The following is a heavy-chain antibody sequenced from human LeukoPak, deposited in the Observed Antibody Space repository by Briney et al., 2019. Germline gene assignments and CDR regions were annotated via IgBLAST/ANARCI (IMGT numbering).Heavy chain of an antibody. CDR3: ARDRYDFWSGYSGPSGY. Sequence: GPTVKVSCKASGYTFTGYYMHWVRRAPGQGLEWMGCINPNSGGTNYAQKSKSRVTMTRDTSISTAYMELSRLRSDDTAVYYCARDRYDFWSGYSGPSGYWGQGTLVTVSS. CDR2: INPNSGGT. CDR1: GYTFTGYY. D-gene: IGHD3-3*01. J-gene: IGHJ4*02. V-gene: IGHV1-2*02.